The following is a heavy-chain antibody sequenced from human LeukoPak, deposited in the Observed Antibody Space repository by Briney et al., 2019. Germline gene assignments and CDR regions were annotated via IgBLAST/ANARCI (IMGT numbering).Heavy chain of an antibody. CDR3: AREDSGYDSEY. V-gene: IGHV3-74*01. J-gene: IGHJ4*02. CDR2: INSDGSST. Sequence: GGSLRLSCAASGFTFSSYWMHWVRQAPGKGLVWVSRINSDGSSTSYADSVKGRFTISRDNSKNTLYLQMNSLRVEDTAVYYCAREDSGYDSEYWGQGTLVTVSS. D-gene: IGHD5-12*01. CDR1: GFTFSSYW.